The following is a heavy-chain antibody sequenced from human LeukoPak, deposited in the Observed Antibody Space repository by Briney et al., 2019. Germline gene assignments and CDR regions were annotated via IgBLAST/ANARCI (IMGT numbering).Heavy chain of an antibody. V-gene: IGHV4-59*08. CDR3: ARTYCRGGSCHFDY. D-gene: IGHD2-15*01. J-gene: IGHJ4*02. CDR2: IYYSGST. CDR1: GGSISTYY. Sequence: SETLSLTCTVSGGSISTYYWSWIRQPPGKGLEYIGYIYYSGSTNYNPSLKSRVTMSLDTSKNQISLKLSSVTAADTAVYYCARTYCRGGSCHFDYWGQGTLVTVSS.